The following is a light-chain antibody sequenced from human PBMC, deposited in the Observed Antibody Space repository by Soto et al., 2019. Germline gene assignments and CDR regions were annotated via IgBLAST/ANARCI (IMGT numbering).Light chain of an antibody. V-gene: IGLV1-47*01. CDR3: AAWDDSLSGQV. CDR1: SSNIGSNY. J-gene: IGLJ1*01. Sequence: LTQPPSASGTPGQRVTISCSGSSSNIGSNYVYWYQQLPGTAPKLLIYRNNQRPSGVPDRFSGSKSGTSASLAISGLRSEDEADYYCAAWDDSLSGQVFGTGTKVTVL. CDR2: RNN.